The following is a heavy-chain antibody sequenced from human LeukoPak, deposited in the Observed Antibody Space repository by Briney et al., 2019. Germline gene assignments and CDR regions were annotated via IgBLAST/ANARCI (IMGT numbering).Heavy chain of an antibody. D-gene: IGHD3-10*01. CDR1: GFTFSSYA. Sequence: GGSLRLSCAASGFTFSSYAMSWVRQAPGKGLEWVSAISGSGGSTYYADSVKGRFTISRDNAKNSLYLQMNSLRAEDTAVYYCARDRKGALLWFGISRWYFDLWGRGTLVTVSS. CDR3: ARDRKGALLWFGISRWYFDL. V-gene: IGHV3-23*01. J-gene: IGHJ2*01. CDR2: ISGSGGST.